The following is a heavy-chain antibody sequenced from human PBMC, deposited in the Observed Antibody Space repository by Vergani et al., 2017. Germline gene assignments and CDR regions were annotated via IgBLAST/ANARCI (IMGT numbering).Heavy chain of an antibody. D-gene: IGHD3-3*01. CDR1: GFTFSSYW. Sequence: EVQLVESGGGLVQPGGSLRLSCAASGFTFSSYWMSWVRQAPGKGLEWVANITKDGSEKDYVDSVKCRFTISRDNATNSLYLQMNSLRAEDTAVYYCAGDKEGITIFGVVDWFDPWGQGTLVTVSS. CDR3: AGDKEGITIFGVVDWFDP. CDR2: ITKDGSEK. J-gene: IGHJ5*02. V-gene: IGHV3-7*03.